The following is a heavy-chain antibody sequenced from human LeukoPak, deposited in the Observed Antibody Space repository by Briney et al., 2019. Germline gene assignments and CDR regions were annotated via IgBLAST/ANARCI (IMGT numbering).Heavy chain of an antibody. CDR2: ISGSGGST. V-gene: IGHV3-23*01. D-gene: IGHD4-17*01. CDR3: AKDLTTVTTGGWFDP. CDR1: GFTFSSYA. J-gene: IGHJ5*02. Sequence: GGSLRLSCVVSGFTFSSYAMSWVRQAPGKGLEWVSAISGSGGSTYYADSVKGRFTISRDNSKNTLYLQMNSLRAEDTAVYYCAKDLTTVTTGGWFDPWGQGTLVTVSS.